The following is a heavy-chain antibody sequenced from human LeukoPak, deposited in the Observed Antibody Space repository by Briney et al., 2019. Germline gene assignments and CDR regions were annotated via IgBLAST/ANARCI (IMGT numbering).Heavy chain of an antibody. V-gene: IGHV3-74*01. CDR1: GFTLSSYW. D-gene: IGHD3-22*01. Sequence: PGGSLRLSCAASGFTLSSYWVHWVRQAPGKGVVWVSRINSDGTSTSYADSVKGRFTISKDNAKNTLYLQMNSLRAEDTAVYYCARGNRGYGNFDYWGQGTLVTVSS. CDR3: ARGNRGYGNFDY. J-gene: IGHJ4*02. CDR2: INSDGTST.